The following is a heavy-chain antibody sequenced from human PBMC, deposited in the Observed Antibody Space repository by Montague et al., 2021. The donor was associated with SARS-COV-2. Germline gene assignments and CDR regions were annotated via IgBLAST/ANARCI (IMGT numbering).Heavy chain of an antibody. Sequence: SETLSLTCSVSGGSIRRSYWTWIRQAPEKELEWIGYIYHSGTTKYNPALQSRVTISVDTAKNQFSLNLTSVTAADTAVYYCARVSSTALRGVIKTSGYYALDVWGHGTTVRVSS. CDR2: IYHSGTT. D-gene: IGHD3-10*01. CDR3: ARVSSTALRGVIKTSGYYALDV. V-gene: IGHV4-4*09. CDR1: GGSIRRSY. J-gene: IGHJ6*02.